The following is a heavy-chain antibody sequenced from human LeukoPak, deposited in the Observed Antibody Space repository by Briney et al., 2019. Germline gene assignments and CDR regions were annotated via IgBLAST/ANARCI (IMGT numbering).Heavy chain of an antibody. CDR3: ARSSGYDSPYYFDY. D-gene: IGHD5-12*01. J-gene: IGHJ4*02. CDR1: GGSISSYY. Sequence: SETLSLTCTVSGGSISSYYWSWIRQPPGKGLEWIGYIYYSGSPNYNPSLKSRVTISVDTSKNQFSLKLSSVTAADTAVYYCARSSGYDSPYYFDYWGQGTLVTVSS. V-gene: IGHV4-59*08. CDR2: IYYSGSP.